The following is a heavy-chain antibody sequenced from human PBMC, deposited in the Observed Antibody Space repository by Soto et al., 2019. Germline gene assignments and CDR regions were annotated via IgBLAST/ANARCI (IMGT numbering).Heavy chain of an antibody. CDR2: ISSSSSYI. J-gene: IGHJ4*02. Sequence: GGSLRLSCAASGFTFSSYNMNWVRQAPGKGLEWVSYISSSSSYIYYADPVKGRFTISRDNAKNSLYLQMNSLRAEDTALYYCARSGYCSGSSCYSDYWGLGTLVTVSS. D-gene: IGHD2-15*01. CDR1: GFTFSSYN. V-gene: IGHV3-21*01. CDR3: ARSGYCSGSSCYSDY.